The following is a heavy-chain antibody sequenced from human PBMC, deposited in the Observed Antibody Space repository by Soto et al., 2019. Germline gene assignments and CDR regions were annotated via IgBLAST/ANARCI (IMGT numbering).Heavy chain of an antibody. CDR1: GGSISSYY. D-gene: IGHD3-10*01. CDR2: IYYSGST. J-gene: IGHJ3*02. V-gene: IGHV4-59*01. Sequence: PSETLSLTCTVSGGSISSYYWSWIRQPPGKRLEWIGYIYYSGSTNYNPSLKSRVTISVDTSKNQFSLKLSSVTAADTAVYYCARDTTMVRGVIPIWGQGTMVTVSS. CDR3: ARDTTMVRGVIPI.